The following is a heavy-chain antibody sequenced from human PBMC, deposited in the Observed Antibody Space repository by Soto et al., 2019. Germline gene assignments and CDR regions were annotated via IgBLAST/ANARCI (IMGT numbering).Heavy chain of an antibody. V-gene: IGHV3-9*01. D-gene: IGHD6-13*01. CDR3: TRDDQGIATSGTPILGS. CDR1: GFRFDDYA. CDR2: IIWISEAI. J-gene: IGHJ4*02. Sequence: PGGSLRLSCRASGFRFDDYAMHWVRQAPGKGLEWVAGIIWISEAIDYAESVRGRLTISRDNAENSVFLQMDSLSPEDTALYYCTRDDQGIATSGTPILGSWGQGTPVTVS.